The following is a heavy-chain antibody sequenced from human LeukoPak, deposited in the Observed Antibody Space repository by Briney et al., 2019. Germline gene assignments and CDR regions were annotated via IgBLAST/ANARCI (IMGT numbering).Heavy chain of an antibody. D-gene: IGHD3-22*01. CDR3: ATLKYYYDSSGSYISSAWFDP. CDR1: GYTFTSYG. V-gene: IGHV1-18*01. Sequence: ASVKVSCKASGYTFTSYGISWVRQAPGQGLEWMGWISAYNGNTNYAQKFQGRVTMTRDTSISTAYMELSRLRSDDTAVYYCATLKYYYDSSGSYISSAWFDPWGQGTLVTVSS. J-gene: IGHJ5*02. CDR2: ISAYNGNT.